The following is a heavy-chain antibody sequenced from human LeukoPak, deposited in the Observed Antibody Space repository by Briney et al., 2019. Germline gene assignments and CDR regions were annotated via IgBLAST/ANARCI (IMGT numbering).Heavy chain of an antibody. CDR3: ARDLGSGTDY. CDR1: GFTFSSNA. CDR2: ITATGETP. D-gene: IGHD2-15*01. Sequence: GGSLRLSCAASGFTFSSNAMTWVRQAPGMGLECVSAITATGETPYYADSVKGRFTISRDNSRNTLYLQLNSLRAEDTAVYYCARDLGSGTDYWGQGTLVTVSS. J-gene: IGHJ4*02. V-gene: IGHV3-23*01.